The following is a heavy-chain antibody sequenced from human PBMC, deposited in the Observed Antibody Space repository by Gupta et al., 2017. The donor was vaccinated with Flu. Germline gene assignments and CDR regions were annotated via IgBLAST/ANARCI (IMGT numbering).Heavy chain of an antibody. J-gene: IGHJ4*02. Sequence: EVQLVESGGGLVKPGRSLRLSCAASGFTFDAYAMHWVRQAPGKGLEWVSGISWNSGSIGYADSVKGRFTISRDNAKNSLYLQMNSLRAEDTALYYCAKDRGTAMVFGYFDYWGQGTLVTVSS. V-gene: IGHV3-9*01. D-gene: IGHD5-18*01. CDR2: ISWNSGSI. CDR1: GFTFDAYA. CDR3: AKDRGTAMVFGYFDY.